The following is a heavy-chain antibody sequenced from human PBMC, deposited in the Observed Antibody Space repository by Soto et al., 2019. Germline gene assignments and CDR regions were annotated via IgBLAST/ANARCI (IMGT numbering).Heavy chain of an antibody. CDR3: ARAPPGIAAAGASRAVDY. Sequence: TLSLTCTVSGGSISSGGYYWSWIRQHPGKGLEWIGYIYYSGSTYYNPSLKSRVTISVDTSKNQFSLKLSSVTAADTAVYYCARAPPGIAAAGASRAVDYWGQGTLVTVSS. CDR1: GGSISSGGYY. J-gene: IGHJ4*02. CDR2: IYYSGST. D-gene: IGHD6-13*01. V-gene: IGHV4-31*03.